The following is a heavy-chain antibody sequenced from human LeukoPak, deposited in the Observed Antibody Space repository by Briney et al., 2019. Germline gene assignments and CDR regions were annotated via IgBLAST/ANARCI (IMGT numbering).Heavy chain of an antibody. V-gene: IGHV3-74*01. J-gene: IGHJ6*02. D-gene: IGHD1-7*01. Sequence: GGSLRLSCAASGFTFSSHWMHWVRQAPGKGLVWISRISSDGSTTDYADSVKGRFTISRDSAKKTLYLQMHSLRADDSAVYYCTRDRSPSEYTNYERAYYYGMDVWGQGTTVTVSS. CDR3: TRDRSPSEYTNYERAYYYGMDV. CDR2: ISSDGSTT. CDR1: GFTFSSHW.